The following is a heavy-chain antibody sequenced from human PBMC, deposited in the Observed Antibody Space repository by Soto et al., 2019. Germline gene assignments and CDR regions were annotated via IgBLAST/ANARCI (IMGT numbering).Heavy chain of an antibody. CDR3: ARGGNLWFGEPFDY. D-gene: IGHD3-10*01. V-gene: IGHV3-30-3*01. Sequence: ESGGGVVQPGRSLRLSCAASGFTFSSYAMHWVRQAPGKGLEWVAVISYDGSNKYYADSVKGRFTISRDNSKNTLYLQMNSLRAEDTALYYCARGGNLWFGEPFDYWGQGTLVTVSS. CDR2: ISYDGSNK. CDR1: GFTFSSYA. J-gene: IGHJ4*02.